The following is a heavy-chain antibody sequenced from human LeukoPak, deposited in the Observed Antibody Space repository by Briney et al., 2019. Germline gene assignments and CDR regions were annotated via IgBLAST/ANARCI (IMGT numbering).Heavy chain of an antibody. CDR2: INHSGST. Sequence: SETLSLTCAVYGGSFSGYYWSWIRQPPGKGLEWIGEINHSGSTNYNPSLKSRVTISVDTYKNQFSLKLRSVTAADTAVYYCARGRKPRGAARGYYFGYWGQGTLVTVSS. V-gene: IGHV4-34*01. CDR3: ARGRKPRGAARGYYFGY. D-gene: IGHD6-6*01. CDR1: GGSFSGYY. J-gene: IGHJ4*02.